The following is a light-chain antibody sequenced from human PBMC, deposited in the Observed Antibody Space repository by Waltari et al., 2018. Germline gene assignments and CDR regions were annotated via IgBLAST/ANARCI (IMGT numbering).Light chain of an antibody. V-gene: IGLV2-14*03. CDR2: DVD. Sequence: QSALTQPAPVSRSPGQSITLPCTGPSCDVGGHNYAPWYQQHPGKAPKLMIYDVDKRPSGVSYRFSGSKSGNTASLTISGLQAEDEADYYCSSYTSSNTVLFGGGTRLTVL. CDR1: SCDVGGHNY. CDR3: SSYTSSNTVL. J-gene: IGLJ2*01.